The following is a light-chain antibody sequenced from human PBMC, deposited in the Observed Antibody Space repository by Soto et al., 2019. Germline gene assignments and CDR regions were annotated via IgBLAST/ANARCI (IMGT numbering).Light chain of an antibody. CDR1: SSSIGSNI. CDR2: ANN. CDR3: VAWDDSLNGRV. Sequence: QPVLTQPPSVSGTPGQRVTISCSGSSSSIGSNIVNWYQQFPGTAPKLLIYANNQRPSGVPDRFSGSKSGTAASLAISGLQSEDEADYYCVAWDDSLNGRVFGGGTKLTVL. V-gene: IGLV1-44*01. J-gene: IGLJ2*01.